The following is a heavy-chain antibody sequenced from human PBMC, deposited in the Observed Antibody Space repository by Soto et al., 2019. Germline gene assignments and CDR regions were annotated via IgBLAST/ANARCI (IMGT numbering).Heavy chain of an antibody. CDR1: GFTFSSYG. Sequence: QVQLVESGGGVVQPGRSLRLSCAASGFTFSSYGMHWVRQAPGKGLEWVAVIWYDGSNKYYADSVKGRFTISRDNSKNTLYLQMTSLRAEDTAVYYCARDSRQQLVGWYYYGMDVWGQGTTVTVSS. CDR2: IWYDGSNK. J-gene: IGHJ6*02. V-gene: IGHV3-33*01. CDR3: ARDSRQQLVGWYYYGMDV. D-gene: IGHD6-13*01.